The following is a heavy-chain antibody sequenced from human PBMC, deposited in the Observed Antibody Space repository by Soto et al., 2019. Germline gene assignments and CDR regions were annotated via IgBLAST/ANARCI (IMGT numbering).Heavy chain of an antibody. CDR1: GYTFTRYD. D-gene: IGHD6-13*01. V-gene: IGHV1-8*01. CDR3: ARSDSSSWLDAFDI. J-gene: IGHJ3*02. Sequence: ASVKVSCKASGYTFTRYDINWVRQATGQGLEWMGWMNPNSGNTGYAQKFQGRVTMTRNTSISTAYMELSSLRSEDTAVYYCARSDSSSWLDAFDIWGQGTMVTVSS. CDR2: MNPNSGNT.